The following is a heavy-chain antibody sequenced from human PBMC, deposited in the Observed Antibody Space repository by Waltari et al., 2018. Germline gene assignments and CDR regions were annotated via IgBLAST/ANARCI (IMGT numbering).Heavy chain of an antibody. CDR1: GFTFSNYA. Sequence: QLLESGGGWRQAGGSLRLPCAASGFTFSNYAMSWVRQAPGKGPAWVSGVTSGGGDTYYTDSVRGRFTISRDNSKNTVYLQMNSLRHEDTAVYYCAKEIYRIGRPCFDYWGQGVRVTVSS. CDR2: VTSGGGDT. J-gene: IGHJ4*02. V-gene: IGHV3-23*01. CDR3: AKEIYRIGRPCFDY. D-gene: IGHD6-19*01.